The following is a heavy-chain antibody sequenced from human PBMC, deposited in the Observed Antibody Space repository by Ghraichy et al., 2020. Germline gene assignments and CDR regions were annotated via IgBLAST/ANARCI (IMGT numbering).Heavy chain of an antibody. Sequence: GALRLSCAASGFTFSSYSMNWVRQAPGKGLEWVSFITSSSSTIYYADSVKGRFTISRDNAKNSLYLQMNSPRDEDTAVYYCARASCSGGRCYSAFDIWGQGTMVTVAS. CDR1: GFTFSSYS. CDR3: ARASCSGGRCYSAFDI. J-gene: IGHJ3*02. D-gene: IGHD2-15*01. V-gene: IGHV3-48*02. CDR2: ITSSSSTI.